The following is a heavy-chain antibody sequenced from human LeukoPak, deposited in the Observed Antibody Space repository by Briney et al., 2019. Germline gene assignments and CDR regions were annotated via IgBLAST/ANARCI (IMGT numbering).Heavy chain of an antibody. CDR2: IYPGDSDT. CDR3: ARVLYYYGSGRGNWFDP. V-gene: IGHV5-51*01. Sequence: GESLKISCKGSGYSFTSYWIGWVRQMSGKGLEWMGIIYPGDSDTRYSPSFQGQVTISADKSISTAYLQWSSLKASDTAMYYCARVLYYYGSGRGNWFDPWGQGTLVTVSS. D-gene: IGHD3-10*01. CDR1: GYSFTSYW. J-gene: IGHJ5*02.